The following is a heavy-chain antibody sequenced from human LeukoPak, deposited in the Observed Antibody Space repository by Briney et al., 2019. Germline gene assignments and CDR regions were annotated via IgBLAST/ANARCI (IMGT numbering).Heavy chain of an antibody. V-gene: IGHV4-34*01. CDR3: ARDQVGATSRYFDS. J-gene: IGHJ4*02. CDR2: ISHSGST. CDR1: GGSFSGYY. D-gene: IGHD1-26*01. Sequence: SETLSLTCSVYGGSFSGYYWSWIHQPPGKGLEWIGEISHSGSTNYNPSLKSRVTISVDTSNNQFSLKLSSVTAADTAVYYCARDQVGATSRYFDSWGQGTLVTVSS.